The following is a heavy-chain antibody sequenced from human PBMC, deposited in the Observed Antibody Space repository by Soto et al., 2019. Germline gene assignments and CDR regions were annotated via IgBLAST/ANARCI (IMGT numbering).Heavy chain of an antibody. V-gene: IGHV3-23*01. D-gene: IGHD2-21*01. CDR2: IEGGGGT. CDR3: AKDSHGGGWLSDY. CDR1: GFTLDIYA. J-gene: IGHJ4*02. Sequence: PGGSLRLSCAASGFTLDIYAMSWVRQAPGKGLEGVTTIEGGGGTSYADFVRGRFSISRDSSKNTLYLQMNGLRAEDPSIYYCAKDSHGGGWLSDYWGLGTLVTVSS.